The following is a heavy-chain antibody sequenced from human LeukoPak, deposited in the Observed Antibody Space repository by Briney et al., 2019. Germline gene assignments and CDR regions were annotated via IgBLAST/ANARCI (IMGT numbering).Heavy chain of an antibody. V-gene: IGHV1-2*02. D-gene: IGHD2-2*01. J-gene: IGHJ4*02. CDR1: GYTFTGYY. CDR2: INPNSGGT. Sequence: ASVKVSCKASGYTFTGYYMHWVRQAPGQGLEWMGWINPNSGGTNYAQKFQGRVTMTRHTSISTAYMEMSRLRSDDTAVYYCARGYCSSTSCYLYFDYWGQGNLVTVTA. CDR3: ARGYCSSTSCYLYFDY.